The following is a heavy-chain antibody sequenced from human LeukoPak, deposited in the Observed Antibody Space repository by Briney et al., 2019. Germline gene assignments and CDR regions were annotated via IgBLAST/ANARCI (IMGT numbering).Heavy chain of an antibody. D-gene: IGHD6-19*01. CDR1: GGSFSGCY. J-gene: IGHJ4*02. V-gene: IGHV4-34*01. Sequence: SETLSLTCAVYGGSFSGCYWSWIRQPPGKGLEWIGEINHSGSTNYNPSLKSRVTISVDTSKNQFSLKLSSVTAADTAVYYCARAGIAVAGLDYWGQGTLVTVSS. CDR2: INHSGST. CDR3: ARAGIAVAGLDY.